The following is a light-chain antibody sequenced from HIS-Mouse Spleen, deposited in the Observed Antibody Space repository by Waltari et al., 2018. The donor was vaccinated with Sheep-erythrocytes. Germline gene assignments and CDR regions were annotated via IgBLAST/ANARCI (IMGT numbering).Light chain of an antibody. CDR1: SSDVGGSNY. V-gene: IGLV2-8*01. Sequence: QSALTQPPSSSGSPGQSVTISCTGPSSDVGGSNYVPWYQQHPGKAPKLMIYEVSKRPSGVPDRFSGSKSGNTASLTVSGLQAEDEADYYCSSYAGSNNWVFGGGTKLTVL. J-gene: IGLJ3*02. CDR3: SSYAGSNNWV. CDR2: EVS.